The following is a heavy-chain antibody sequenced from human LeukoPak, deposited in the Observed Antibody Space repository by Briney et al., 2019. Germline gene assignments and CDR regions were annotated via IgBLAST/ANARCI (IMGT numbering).Heavy chain of an antibody. CDR1: GFTFSSYG. Sequence: PGRSLRLSCAASGFTFSSYGMHWVRQAPGKGLEWVAVISYDGSNKYYVDSVKGRLTISRDNSKNTLYLQMNSLRTEDTALYYCAREGDTYGYGHRQNEYWGQGTLVTVSS. CDR3: AREGDTYGYGHRQNEY. V-gene: IGHV3-30*03. D-gene: IGHD5-18*01. J-gene: IGHJ4*02. CDR2: ISYDGSNK.